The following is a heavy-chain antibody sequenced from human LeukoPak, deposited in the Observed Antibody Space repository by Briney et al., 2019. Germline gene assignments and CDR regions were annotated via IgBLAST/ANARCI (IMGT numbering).Heavy chain of an antibody. D-gene: IGHD3-22*01. CDR1: GYTFTSYG. CDR3: AVYYYDSSGYSRGAFGI. Sequence: SVKVSCKASGYTFTSYGISWVRQAPGQGLEWMGGIIPIFGTANYAQKFQGRVTITADESTSTAYMELSSLRSEDTAVYYCAVYYYDSSGYSRGAFGIWGQGTMVTVSS. CDR2: IIPIFGTA. V-gene: IGHV1-69*13. J-gene: IGHJ3*02.